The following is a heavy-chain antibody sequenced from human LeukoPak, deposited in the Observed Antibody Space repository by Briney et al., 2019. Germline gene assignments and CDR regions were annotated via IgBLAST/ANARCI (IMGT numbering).Heavy chain of an antibody. CDR3: ARTYYEDSSGYYFPDHFDY. J-gene: IGHJ4*02. Sequence: GGSLSLSCAASGFTFSSYSMNWVRQAPGKGPEWLPSISSSSRYIYYADSVKGRFTISRDNAKKSLYLQMNSLRAEDKAVYYCARTYYEDSSGYYFPDHFDYWGQGTLVTVSS. V-gene: IGHV3-21*01. CDR2: ISSSSRYI. CDR1: GFTFSSYS. D-gene: IGHD3-22*01.